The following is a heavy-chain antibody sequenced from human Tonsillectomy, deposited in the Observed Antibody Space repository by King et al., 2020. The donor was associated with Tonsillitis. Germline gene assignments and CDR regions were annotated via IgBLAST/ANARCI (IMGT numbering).Heavy chain of an antibody. V-gene: IGHV3-30*18. D-gene: IGHD4-17*01. J-gene: IGHJ4*02. CDR3: AKDTVTDDY. CDR2: ISYDGGNK. Sequence: VQLVESGGGVVQPGRSLRLSCAASGFTFSSYGMHWVRQAPGKGLEWVAVISYDGGNKYYADSVKGRFTISRDNSKNTLYLQMNSLRAEDTAVYYCAKDTVTDDYWGQGTLVTVSS. CDR1: GFTFSSYG.